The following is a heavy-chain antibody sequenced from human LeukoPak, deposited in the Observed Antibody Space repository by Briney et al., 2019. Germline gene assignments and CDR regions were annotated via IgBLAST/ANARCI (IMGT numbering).Heavy chain of an antibody. D-gene: IGHD3-22*01. CDR1: GFTFDDYA. V-gene: IGHV3-43*02. J-gene: IGHJ5*02. CDR2: ISGDGGST. Sequence: GGSLRLSCAASGFTFDDYAMHWVRQAPGKGLEWVSLISGDGGSTYYADSVKGRFTISRDNSKNSLYLQMNSLRTEDTALNYCAKDFGYYDSSGYYSSWGQGTLVTVSS. CDR3: AKDFGYYDSSGYYSS.